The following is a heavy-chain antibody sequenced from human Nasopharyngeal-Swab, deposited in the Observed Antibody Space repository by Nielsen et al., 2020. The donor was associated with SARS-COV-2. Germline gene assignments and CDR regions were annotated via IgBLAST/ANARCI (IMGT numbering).Heavy chain of an antibody. V-gene: IGHV4-59*13. Sequence: SETLSLTCTVSGGSISSYYWSWIRQPPGKGLEWIGYIYYSGSTNYNPSLKSRVTISVDTSKNQFSLKLSSVTAADTAVYYYARGFDPWGQGTLVTVSS. CDR3: ARGFDP. J-gene: IGHJ5*02. CDR1: GGSISSYY. CDR2: IYYSGST.